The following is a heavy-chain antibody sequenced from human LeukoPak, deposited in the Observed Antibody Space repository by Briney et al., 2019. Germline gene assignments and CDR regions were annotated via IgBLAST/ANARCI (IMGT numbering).Heavy chain of an antibody. CDR1: GFTFSRYG. CDR3: AKGYYDSTSNYYYYGMDV. Sequence: PGRSLRLSCAASGFTFSRYGMHWVRQAPGKGLEWVAVTSYAGSNKYYADSVKGRFTISRDNSKNTLYLQMNSLRAEDTAVYHCAKGYYDSTSNYYYYGMDVWGQGTTVTVSS. D-gene: IGHD3-22*01. V-gene: IGHV3-30*18. CDR2: TSYAGSNK. J-gene: IGHJ6*02.